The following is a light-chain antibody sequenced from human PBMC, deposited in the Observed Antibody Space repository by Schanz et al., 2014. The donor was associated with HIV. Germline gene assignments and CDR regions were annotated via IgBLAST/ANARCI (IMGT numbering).Light chain of an antibody. CDR1: SSNFRSNA. CDR2: NTF. V-gene: IGLV1-44*01. CDR3: AAWDEGLNGLV. Sequence: QSVLTQPPSASGTPGQRVTISCSGSSSNFRSNAENWDHPPPGTAPRLVIYNTFHRPSGVPDRFSGSQSGTSASLAISGLQSEDESDYYCAAWDEGLNGLVFGTGTKLTVL. J-gene: IGLJ1*01.